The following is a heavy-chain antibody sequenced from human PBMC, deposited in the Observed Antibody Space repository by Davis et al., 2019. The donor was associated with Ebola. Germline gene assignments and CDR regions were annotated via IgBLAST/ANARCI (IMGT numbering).Heavy chain of an antibody. CDR3: ARGTYDILTGYFDY. J-gene: IGHJ4*02. D-gene: IGHD3-9*01. CDR1: GFTVSSNY. Sequence: GESLKISCAASGFTVSSNYMSWVRQAPGKGLEWVSVIYSGGSTYYADSVKGRFTISKDNSKNTLYLQMNSLRAEDTAVYYCARGTYDILTGYFDYWGQGTLVTVSS. V-gene: IGHV3-53*01. CDR2: IYSGGST.